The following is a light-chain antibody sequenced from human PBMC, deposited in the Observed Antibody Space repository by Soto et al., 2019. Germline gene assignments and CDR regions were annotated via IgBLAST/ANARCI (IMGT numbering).Light chain of an antibody. Sequence: DIQMTQSPSSLSASVGDTVTITCGASQGIIDYLAWYQQRPGKVPKLLIYAASTFQTGVPSRFSGSGAGTDFTLTISSLQPEDVGTYYCQKYDTAPQTFGQGTRVEIK. CDR3: QKYDTAPQT. CDR1: QGIIDY. J-gene: IGKJ1*01. CDR2: AAS. V-gene: IGKV1-27*01.